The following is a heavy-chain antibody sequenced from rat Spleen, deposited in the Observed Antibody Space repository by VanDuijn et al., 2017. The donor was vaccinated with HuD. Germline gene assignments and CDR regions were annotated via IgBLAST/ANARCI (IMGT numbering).Heavy chain of an antibody. CDR1: GFTFSDYT. V-gene: IGHV5-7*01. Sequence: EVQLVESGGGLVQPGGSLKLSCSASGFTFSDYTMAWVRQAPKKGLEWVAAIVDDGSNTFYRDSVKGRFTISRNNAKSTLYLQMDSLRSEDTATYFCARDIYGGYSELGYFAYWGQGTPVTVSS. CDR3: ARDIYGGYSELGYFAY. D-gene: IGHD1-11*01. J-gene: IGHJ3*01. CDR2: IVDDGSNT.